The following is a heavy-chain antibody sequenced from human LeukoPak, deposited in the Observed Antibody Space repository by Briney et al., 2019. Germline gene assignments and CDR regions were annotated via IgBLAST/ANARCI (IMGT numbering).Heavy chain of an antibody. Sequence: PGRSLRLSCAASGFTFSSYAMSWVRQAPGKGPEWVSTISIDGGRTYYADSVKGRFTVSRDTSKDTLYLQINSLRVEDTAVYFCAKLGYYDFWSNYLVFDNWGQGTLVTVSS. D-gene: IGHD3-3*01. CDR3: AKLGYYDFWSNYLVFDN. J-gene: IGHJ4*02. CDR1: GFTFSSYA. CDR2: ISIDGGRT. V-gene: IGHV3-23*01.